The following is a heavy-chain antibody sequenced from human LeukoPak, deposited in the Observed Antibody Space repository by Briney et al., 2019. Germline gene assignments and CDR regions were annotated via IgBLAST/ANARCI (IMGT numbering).Heavy chain of an antibody. D-gene: IGHD3-16*01. CDR2: VYPDDSDT. CDR1: GYNFDTYW. V-gene: IGHV5-51*01. CDR3: AGSVGGHRGGFAP. J-gene: IGHJ5*02. Sequence: GESLKISCKASGYNFDTYWIGWVRQMPGKGLEGMGIVYPDDSDTRYNPSFQDHVTVSVDKSITTAYLHWSSLKASDSGIYYCAGSVGGHRGGFAPWGRGTLFPV.